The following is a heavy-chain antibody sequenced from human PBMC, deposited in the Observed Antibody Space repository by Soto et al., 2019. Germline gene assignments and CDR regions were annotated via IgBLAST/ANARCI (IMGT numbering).Heavy chain of an antibody. D-gene: IGHD6-19*01. V-gene: IGHV1-24*01. CDR1: GYTLTELS. CDR3: ARELWAVAGTPTVFDY. CDR2: FDPEDGET. J-gene: IGHJ4*02. Sequence: ASVKVSCKVSGYTLTELSIHWVRQAPGKGLEWMGGFDPEDGETIYAQKFQGRVTMTEDTSTNTAYMELSSLRSEDTAVYYCARELWAVAGTPTVFDYWGQGTLVTVSS.